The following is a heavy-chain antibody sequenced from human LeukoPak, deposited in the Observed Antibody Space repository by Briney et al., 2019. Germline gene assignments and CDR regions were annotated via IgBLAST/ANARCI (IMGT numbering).Heavy chain of an antibody. J-gene: IGHJ5*02. D-gene: IGHD3-22*01. CDR3: AKTLGYSGYFSP. V-gene: IGHV3-23*01. CDR1: GFTFSSYA. CDR2: ISGGGVNT. Sequence: GGSLRLYCAASGFTFSSYAMSWVRQAPGKGLEWVSAISGGGVNTYYADSVKGRFTISRDNSKNMLYLQMNSLRAEDTAVYYCAKTLGYSGYFSPWGQGTLVTVSS.